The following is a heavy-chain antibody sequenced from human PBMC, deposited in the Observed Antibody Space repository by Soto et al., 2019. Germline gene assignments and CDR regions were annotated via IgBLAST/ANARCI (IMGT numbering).Heavy chain of an antibody. J-gene: IGHJ6*03. D-gene: IGHD3-9*01. V-gene: IGHV4-59*01. CDR2: INYSGST. CDR3: ARGSFDILTGPYYYMDV. CDR1: GGSISSYY. Sequence: SETLSLTCTVSGGSISSYYWSWIRQPPGKGLEWIGYINYSGSTNYNPSLKSRVTISVDTSKNQFSLKLSSVTAADTAVYYCARGSFDILTGPYYYMDVWGKGTTVTVSS.